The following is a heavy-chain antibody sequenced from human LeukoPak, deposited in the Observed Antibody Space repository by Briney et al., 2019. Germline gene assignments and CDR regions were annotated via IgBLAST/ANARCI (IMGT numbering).Heavy chain of an antibody. Sequence: SETLSLTCAVYGGSFSGYYWSWIRQPPGKGMEWIGEINHKGSTNYNTSLKRRVTTSLDTYKNQFYLKLSSMTAADTAVYYCARADGFWSGYYHYYYMDVWGKGTTVTVSS. CDR3: ARADGFWSGYYHYYYMDV. CDR2: INHKGST. J-gene: IGHJ6*03. V-gene: IGHV4-34*01. CDR1: GGSFSGYY. D-gene: IGHD3-3*01.